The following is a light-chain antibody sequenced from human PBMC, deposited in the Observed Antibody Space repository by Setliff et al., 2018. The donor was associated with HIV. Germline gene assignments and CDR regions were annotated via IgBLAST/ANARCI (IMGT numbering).Light chain of an antibody. Sequence: QSALTQPASVSGSPGQSITISCTGTNSDIGGYNYVSWYQQLPGKAPKLMIFQATKRPSGVSNRFSGSKSGNTASLTISGLQAEDEADYYCCSNTGSNTYVFGSGTKVTVL. CDR2: QAT. J-gene: IGLJ1*01. CDR1: NSDIGGYNY. V-gene: IGLV2-14*01. CDR3: CSNTGSNTYV.